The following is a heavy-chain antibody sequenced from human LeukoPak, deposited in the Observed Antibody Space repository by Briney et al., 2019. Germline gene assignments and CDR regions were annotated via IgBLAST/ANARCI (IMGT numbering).Heavy chain of an antibody. Sequence: PGGSLRLSCAASGSTFSSYAIHWVRQAPGQGLEWVAVISYDGTYKYYADSVKGRFTISRDNPKNTVYLQMNSLRDEDTSIYYCARGNTRLRLRWPREFWGQGTLVTVSS. V-gene: IGHV3-30*04. CDR2: ISYDGTYK. CDR3: ARGNTRLRLRWPREF. CDR1: GSTFSSYA. D-gene: IGHD4-23*01. J-gene: IGHJ4*02.